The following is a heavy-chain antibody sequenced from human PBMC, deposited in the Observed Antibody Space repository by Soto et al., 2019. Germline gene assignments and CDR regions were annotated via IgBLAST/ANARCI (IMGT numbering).Heavy chain of an antibody. Sequence: QVQLQESGPGLVKPSQTLSLTCTVSGGSISSGDYYWSWIRQPPGKGLECIGYIYYSGSTYYNPSLESRVTISVDTSKNPFSLKLSSVTAADTAVYYCARVVNRPVRFDLWGRGTLVTVSS. CDR3: ARVVNRPVRFDL. J-gene: IGHJ2*01. V-gene: IGHV4-30-4*01. CDR2: IYYSGST. D-gene: IGHD2-15*01. CDR1: GGSISSGDYY.